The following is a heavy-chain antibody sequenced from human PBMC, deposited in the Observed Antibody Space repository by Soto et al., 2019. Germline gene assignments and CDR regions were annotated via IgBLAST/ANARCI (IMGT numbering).Heavy chain of an antibody. CDR2: IGGSGSYT. D-gene: IGHD6-19*01. Sequence: EVHLLESGGGPVQPGGSLRLSCAASGFTFSSYAMAWVRQAPGEGLDWVSSIGGSGSYTYYADSVKGRFTVSRDNFKSTLYLQMNSLRAEDTAVYYCAKDNLAPYSRGWEIWFDPCGQGTLVTVSS. CDR3: AKDNLAPYSRGWEIWFDP. J-gene: IGHJ5*02. CDR1: GFTFSSYA. V-gene: IGHV3-23*01.